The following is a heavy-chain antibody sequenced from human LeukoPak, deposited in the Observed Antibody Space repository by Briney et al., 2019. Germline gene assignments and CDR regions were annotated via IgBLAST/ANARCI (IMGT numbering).Heavy chain of an antibody. Sequence: GGSLRLSCAASGFTVSSNYMSWVRQAPGKGLEWVSVIYSGGSTYYADSVKGRFTISRDNSKNTLYLQMNSLRAEDTAVYYCARACLYGSGSLEGYWGQGTLVTVSS. CDR3: ARACLYGSGSLEGY. D-gene: IGHD3-10*01. CDR1: GFTVSSNY. V-gene: IGHV3-53*01. CDR2: IYSGGST. J-gene: IGHJ4*02.